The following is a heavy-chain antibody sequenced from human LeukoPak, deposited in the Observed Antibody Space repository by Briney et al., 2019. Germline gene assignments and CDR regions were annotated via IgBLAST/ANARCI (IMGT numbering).Heavy chain of an antibody. Sequence: ASVKVSCKASGYTFTSYDINWVRRATGQGLEWMGWMNPKSGNTGSAQKFQGRVTMTRDSSISTAYMELTSLRSEDTAVYYCARVYGDPDYWGQGTLVTASS. CDR1: GYTFTSYD. CDR2: MNPKSGNT. D-gene: IGHD4-17*01. V-gene: IGHV1-8*01. J-gene: IGHJ4*02. CDR3: ARVYGDPDY.